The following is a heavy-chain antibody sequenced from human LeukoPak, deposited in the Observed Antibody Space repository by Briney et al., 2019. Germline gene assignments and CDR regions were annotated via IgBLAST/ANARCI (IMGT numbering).Heavy chain of an antibody. J-gene: IGHJ4*02. CDR2: INPHSGGT. CDR3: ATGRRNIVVLPGAILGRFDY. CDR1: GFTFTGYY. Sequence: ASVKVSCKASGFTFTGYYMHWVRQAPGQGLEWVGWINPHSGGTKNAQKLQGNVTLTRVTSISTAYMELSRLTSDDTAVYYCATGRRNIVVLPGAILGRFDYWGQGTLVTVSS. D-gene: IGHD2-2*01. V-gene: IGHV1-2*02.